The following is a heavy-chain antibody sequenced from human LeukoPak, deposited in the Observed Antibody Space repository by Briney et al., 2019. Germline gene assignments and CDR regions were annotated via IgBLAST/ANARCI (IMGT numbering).Heavy chain of an antibody. V-gene: IGHV4-39*02. CDR3: ARVLRGSYHFDYFDY. J-gene: IGHJ4*02. CDR2: INFSGIT. D-gene: IGHD1-26*01. CDR1: GGSIISHTYY. Sequence: KSSETLSLTCTVSGGSIISHTYYWAWIRQPPGKGLEWIGNINFSGITSHSPSLKSRVTLSVDTSKNQISLNLSSVTAADMAVYYCARVLRGSYHFDYFDYWGQGTLVTVSS.